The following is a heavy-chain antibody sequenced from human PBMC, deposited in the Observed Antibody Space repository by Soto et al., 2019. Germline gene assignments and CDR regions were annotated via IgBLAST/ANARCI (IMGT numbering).Heavy chain of an antibody. V-gene: IGHV4-39*01. D-gene: IGHD6-13*01. CDR1: GGSISSSSYY. Sequence: PSETLSLTCTVSGGSISSSSYYWGWIRQPPGKGLEWIGTIYYSGSTYYNSSLKSRVTISVDTSKNQFSLKLSSVTAADTAVYYCARHVSAVVGYYFDYWGQGTLVTSPQ. CDR3: ARHVSAVVGYYFDY. CDR2: IYYSGST. J-gene: IGHJ4*02.